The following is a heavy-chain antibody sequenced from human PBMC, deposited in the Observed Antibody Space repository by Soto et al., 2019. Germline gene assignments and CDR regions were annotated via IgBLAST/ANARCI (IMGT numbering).Heavy chain of an antibody. J-gene: IGHJ6*02. CDR2: IFYSGST. CDR3: ACIFSRGSSYGFYYHAMDV. Sequence: SETRSLSGAVAGSAISGSSCYLRWIRQPPGKGLEWIGSIFYSGSTYYNPSLKSRVTISVDTSKNQFSLKLTSVTAADTAVYYCACIFSRGSSYGFYYHAMDVWGQGTTVTVSS. D-gene: IGHD5-18*01. CDR1: GSAISGSSCY. V-gene: IGHV4-39*01.